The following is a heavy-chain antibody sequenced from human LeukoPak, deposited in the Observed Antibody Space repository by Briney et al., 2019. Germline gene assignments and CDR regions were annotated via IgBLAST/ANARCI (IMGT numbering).Heavy chain of an antibody. CDR2: IYSGGST. J-gene: IGHJ6*02. CDR1: GVTVSSNY. CDR3: ARDNDYGDYYYGMDV. D-gene: IGHD4-17*01. V-gene: IGHV3-66*02. Sequence: GGSLRLSCAASGVTVSSNYMSWVRQAPGKGLEWVSVIYSGGSTYYADSVKGRFTISRDNSKNTLYLQMNSLRAEDTAVYYCARDNDYGDYYYGMDVWGQGTTVTVSS.